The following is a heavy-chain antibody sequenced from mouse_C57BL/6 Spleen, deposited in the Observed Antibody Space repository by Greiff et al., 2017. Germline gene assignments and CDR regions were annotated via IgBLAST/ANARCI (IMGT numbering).Heavy chain of an antibody. V-gene: IGHV5-4*01. CDR2: ISDGGSYT. J-gene: IGHJ1*03. Sequence: EVMLVESGGGLVKPGGSLKLSCAASGFTFSSYAMSWVRQTPEKRLEWVATISDGGSYTYYPDNVKGRFTISRDNAKNNLYLQMSHLKSEDTAMYYCARDSYSNYVDWYFDVWGTGTTVTVSS. CDR1: GFTFSSYA. D-gene: IGHD2-5*01. CDR3: ARDSYSNYVDWYFDV.